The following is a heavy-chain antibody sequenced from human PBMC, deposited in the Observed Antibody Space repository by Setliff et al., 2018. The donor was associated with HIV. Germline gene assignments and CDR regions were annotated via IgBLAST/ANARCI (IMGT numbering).Heavy chain of an antibody. CDR2: IYSGGST. J-gene: IGHJ3*02. V-gene: IGHV3-66*02. D-gene: IGHD4-4*01. CDR1: GLTVSSNY. CDR3: VRDLTTIVTRKVFDI. Sequence: GGSLRLSCVASGLTVSSNYMSWVRQAPGKGLEWVSVIYSGGSTYYADSVKGRFTISRDNSKNTLYVQMNSLRADDTAVYYCVRDLTTIVTRKVFDIWGQGTMVTVSS.